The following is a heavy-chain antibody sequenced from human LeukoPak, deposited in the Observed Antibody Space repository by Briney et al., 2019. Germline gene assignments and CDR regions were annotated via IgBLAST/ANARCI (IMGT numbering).Heavy chain of an antibody. D-gene: IGHD3-10*01. CDR1: GFYFSSYW. CDR3: ARFWYGSGSYRVFDY. Sequence: PGGSPRLSCAASGFYFSSYWMSWVRQAPGKGLEWVANIKQDGSEKYYVDSVKGRFTISRDNTKNSLYLQMNSLRAEDTAVYYCARFWYGSGSYRVFDYWGQGTLVTVSS. J-gene: IGHJ4*02. CDR2: IKQDGSEK. V-gene: IGHV3-7*04.